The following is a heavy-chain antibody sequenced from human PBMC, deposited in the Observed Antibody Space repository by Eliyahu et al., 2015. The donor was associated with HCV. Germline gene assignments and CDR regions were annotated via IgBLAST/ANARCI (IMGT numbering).Heavy chain of an antibody. CDR3: ARESSLSFFDGPSKITHDAFDI. CDR1: GC. D-gene: IGHD2/OR15-2a*01. V-gene: IGHV1-46*01. J-gene: IGHJ3*02. CDR2: ITPSGDST. Sequence: QVQLVQSGAEVKKPGASVKVSCKASGCMHWVRQAPGQGLEWMGMITPSGDSTIYAQKFQGRVTMTRDTSTSTVYMDLSSLRSEDTAVYYCARESSLSFFDGPSKITHDAFDIWGQGTLVTVSS.